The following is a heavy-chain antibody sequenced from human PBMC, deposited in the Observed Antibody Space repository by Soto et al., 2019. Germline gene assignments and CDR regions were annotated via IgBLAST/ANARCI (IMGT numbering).Heavy chain of an antibody. V-gene: IGHV3-7*05. J-gene: IGHJ6*02. CDR3: ARDPYNHGDYGYGMDV. CDR2: INQDGSGK. CDR1: GFSFSNYW. D-gene: IGHD3-10*01. Sequence: RSLRLPCVVSGFSFSNYWMSWVRQDTGKGLEWVANINQDGSGKVYVDSVKGRFTISRDNAENSLSLQMNSLRAEDAAVYYCARDPYNHGDYGYGMDVWGQGTTVTVSS.